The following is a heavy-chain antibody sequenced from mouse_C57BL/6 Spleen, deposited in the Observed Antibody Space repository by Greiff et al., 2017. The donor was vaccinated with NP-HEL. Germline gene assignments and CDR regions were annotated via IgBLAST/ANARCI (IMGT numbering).Heavy chain of an antibody. J-gene: IGHJ1*03. D-gene: IGHD1-1*01. Sequence: EVQLQQSGPELVKPGASVKIPCKASGYTFTDYNMDWVKQSHGKSLEWIGDINPNNGGTIYNQKFKGKATLTVDKSSSTAYMELRSLTSEDTAVYYCARNEYYYGSSPYWYFDVWGTGTTVTVSS. CDR2: INPNNGGT. V-gene: IGHV1-18*01. CDR3: ARNEYYYGSSPYWYFDV. CDR1: GYTFTDYN.